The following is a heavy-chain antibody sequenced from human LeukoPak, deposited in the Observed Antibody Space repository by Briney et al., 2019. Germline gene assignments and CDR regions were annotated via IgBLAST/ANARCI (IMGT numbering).Heavy chain of an antibody. Sequence: SETLSLTCAVSGGSVSNNYWNWIRQPPGRRLEWIGYIYFSGSTNYSPSLKSRVTMSLDTSKNQFSLKLSSVTAADTAVYFCAIYGWGHPYGMDVWGQGTTVTVSS. J-gene: IGHJ6*02. CDR3: AIYGWGHPYGMDV. D-gene: IGHD3-10*01. CDR1: GGSVSNNY. CDR2: IYFSGST. V-gene: IGHV4-59*02.